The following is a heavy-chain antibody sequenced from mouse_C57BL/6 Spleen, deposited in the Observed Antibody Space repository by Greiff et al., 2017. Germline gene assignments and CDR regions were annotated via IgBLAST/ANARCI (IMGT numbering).Heavy chain of an antibody. J-gene: IGHJ3*01. Sequence: EVKLMESGGGLVQPGGSMKLSCVASGFTFSNYWMNWVRQSPEKGLEWVAQIRLKSDNYATHYAESVKGRFTISRDDSKSSVYLQMNNLRAEDTVIYYCTGWLLPFAYWGQGTLVTVSA. CDR1: GFTFSNYW. V-gene: IGHV6-3*01. CDR2: IRLKSDNYAT. D-gene: IGHD2-3*01. CDR3: TGWLLPFAY.